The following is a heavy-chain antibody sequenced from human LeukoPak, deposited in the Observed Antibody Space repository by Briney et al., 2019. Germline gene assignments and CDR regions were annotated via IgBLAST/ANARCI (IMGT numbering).Heavy chain of an antibody. V-gene: IGHV1-2*02. CDR1: GYTFTGYW. Sequence: ASVKVSCKASGYTFTGYWMHWVRQAPGQGLEWMGWINPNSGGTNYAQKFQGRVTMTRDTSINTAYMEVSRLRSDDTAVYYCARDPRYGSGSYFRFGYNYYMDVWGKGTTVTVSS. D-gene: IGHD3-10*01. CDR3: ARDPRYGSGSYFRFGYNYYMDV. CDR2: INPNSGGT. J-gene: IGHJ6*03.